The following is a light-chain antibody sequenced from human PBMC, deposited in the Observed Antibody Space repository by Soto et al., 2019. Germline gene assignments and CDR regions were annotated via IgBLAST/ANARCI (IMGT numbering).Light chain of an antibody. V-gene: IGLV2-14*01. CDR1: SSDVGRYNY. Sequence: QSALAQPASVSGSPGQSITISCTGTSSDVGRYNYVSWFQQHPGKAPKLMIYDVSNWPSVVSDRFSGSKSGNTASLTISGLQPEDEADYYCSSFTSSSTFVFGTGTKLTVL. CDR2: DVS. CDR3: SSFTSSSTFV. J-gene: IGLJ1*01.